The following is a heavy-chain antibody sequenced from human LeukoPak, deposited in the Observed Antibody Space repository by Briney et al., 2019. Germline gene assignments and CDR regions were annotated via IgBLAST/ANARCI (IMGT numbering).Heavy chain of an antibody. J-gene: IGHJ4*02. D-gene: IGHD3-3*01. V-gene: IGHV4-59*01. CDR2: IYYSGST. Sequence: SETLSLTCTVSGGSISSYYWSWIRQPPGKGLEWIGYIYYSGSTDYNPSLKSRVTISVDTSKNQFSLKLSSVTAADTAVYYCARASFGVVIFDYWGQGTLVTVSS. CDR1: GGSISSYY. CDR3: ARASFGVVIFDY.